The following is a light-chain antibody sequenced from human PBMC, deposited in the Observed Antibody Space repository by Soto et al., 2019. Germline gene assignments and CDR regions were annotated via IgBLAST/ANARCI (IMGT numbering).Light chain of an antibody. V-gene: IGKV3-15*01. CDR3: QQYNKWRT. Sequence: EIMMTQSPATLCLSPGERATLSCRASQSVSSYLAWYQQTPGPAPRLLIYGASTRATGVPARFSGSGSGTEFTLTISSLQSEDFAVYYCQQYNKWRTFGQGTKVDIK. J-gene: IGKJ1*01. CDR2: GAS. CDR1: QSVSSY.